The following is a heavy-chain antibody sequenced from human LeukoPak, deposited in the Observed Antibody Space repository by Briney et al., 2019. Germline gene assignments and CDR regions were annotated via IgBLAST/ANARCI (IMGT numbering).Heavy chain of an antibody. J-gene: IGHJ3*02. CDR1: GFSFSKTY. CDR3: ARGESRAFDI. CDR2: IYSCGTT. V-gene: IGHV3-66*01. Sequence: GGSLRLSCAASGFSFSKTYMSWVRQATGKGLDWVSVIYSCGTTKYADSVKGRFTISRDNSKNALHLHMNTLRAEDTAVYYCARGESRAFDIWGQGTLVTVSS.